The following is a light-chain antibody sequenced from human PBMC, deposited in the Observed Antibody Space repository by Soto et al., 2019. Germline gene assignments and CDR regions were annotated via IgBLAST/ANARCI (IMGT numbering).Light chain of an antibody. CDR1: NSDVGRYNY. V-gene: IGLV2-8*01. CDR2: EVN. CDR3: SSYGGSNNLV. J-gene: IGLJ2*01. Sequence: QSALTQPPSASGSPGQSVTISCTGTNSDVGRYNYVSWYQQHPGKAPKLMIYEVNKRPSGVPDRFSGSKSGNTASLTVSGLQADDEADYYCSSYGGSNNLVFGGGTK.